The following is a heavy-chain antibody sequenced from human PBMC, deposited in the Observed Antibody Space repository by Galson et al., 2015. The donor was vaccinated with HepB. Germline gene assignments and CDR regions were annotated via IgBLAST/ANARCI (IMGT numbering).Heavy chain of an antibody. Sequence: SVKVSCKASGYTFTSYYMHWVRQAPGQGLEWMGIINPSGGSTSYAQKFQGRVTMTRDTSTSTVYMELSSLRSEDTAVYYCARGGEGSSGWYRTLGYWGQGTLVTVSS. CDR3: ARGGEGSSGWYRTLGY. D-gene: IGHD6-19*01. V-gene: IGHV1-46*01. J-gene: IGHJ4*02. CDR2: INPSGGST. CDR1: GYTFTSYY.